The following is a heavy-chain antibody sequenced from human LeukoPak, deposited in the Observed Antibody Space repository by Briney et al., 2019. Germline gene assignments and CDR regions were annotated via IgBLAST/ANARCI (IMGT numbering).Heavy chain of an antibody. CDR1: GFTFSSYA. V-gene: IGHV3-30-3*01. J-gene: IGHJ4*02. Sequence: AGRSLRLSCAASGFTFSSYAMHWVRQAPGKGLEGVAVISYDGSNKYYADSVKGRFTISRDNTKNTLYLQMNSLRAEDTAVYYCARKGYDSSGLSVPFDYWGQGTLVTVSS. CDR3: ARKGYDSSGLSVPFDY. CDR2: ISYDGSNK. D-gene: IGHD3-22*01.